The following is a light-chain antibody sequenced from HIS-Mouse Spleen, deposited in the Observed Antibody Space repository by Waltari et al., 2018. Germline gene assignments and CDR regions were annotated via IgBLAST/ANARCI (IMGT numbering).Light chain of an antibody. V-gene: IGKV1-33*01. CDR2: DAS. CDR3: QQYDNLLT. Sequence: DIQMTQSPSSLSASVGDRVTITCQASQDISNYLNWYQQKPGKAPKLLIYDASNLETVVPSRFSGSGSGTDFTFTINSLQPEDIATYYCQQYDNLLTFGGGTKVEIK. CDR1: QDISNY. J-gene: IGKJ4*01.